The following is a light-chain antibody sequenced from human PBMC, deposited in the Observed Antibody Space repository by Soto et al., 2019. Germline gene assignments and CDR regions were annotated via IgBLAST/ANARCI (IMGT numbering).Light chain of an antibody. CDR1: SSNIKNNY. Sequence: QPVLTQPPSVSAAPGDKVTISCSGSSSNIKNNYVSWYQQLPGTAPKLLIYENNKRPSGIPDRFSGSKSGTSATLGITGFQTGDEADYYCGAWDSSLSAYVFGTGTKVTVL. CDR3: GAWDSSLSAYV. V-gene: IGLV1-51*02. CDR2: ENN. J-gene: IGLJ1*01.